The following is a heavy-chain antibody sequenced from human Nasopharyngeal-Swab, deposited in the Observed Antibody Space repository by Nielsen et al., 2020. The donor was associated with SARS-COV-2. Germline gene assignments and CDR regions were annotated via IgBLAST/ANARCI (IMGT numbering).Heavy chain of an antibody. V-gene: IGHV4-59*07. CDR1: GGSISSYY. J-gene: IGHJ4*02. D-gene: IGHD5-24*01. CDR2: IYYSGST. Sequence: SDTLSLTCTVSGGSISSYYRSWIRQPPGKGLEWIGYIYYSGSTNYNPSLKSRVTISVDTSKNQFSLKLSSVTAADTAVYYCARGAWGRDGYNLFDYWGQGTLVTVSS. CDR3: ARGAWGRDGYNLFDY.